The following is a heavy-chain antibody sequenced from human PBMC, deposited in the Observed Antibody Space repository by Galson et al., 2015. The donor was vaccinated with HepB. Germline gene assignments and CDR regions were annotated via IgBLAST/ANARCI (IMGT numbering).Heavy chain of an antibody. CDR2: TYYRSKWYN. J-gene: IGHJ3*02. Sequence: AISGDSVSSNSAAWNWIRQSPSRGLEWLGRTYYRSKWYNDYAVSVKSRITINPDTSKNQFSLQLNSVTPEDTAVYYCARVTYSSGWDDAFDIWGQGTMVTVSS. D-gene: IGHD6-19*01. V-gene: IGHV6-1*01. CDR1: GDSVSSNSAA. CDR3: ARVTYSSGWDDAFDI.